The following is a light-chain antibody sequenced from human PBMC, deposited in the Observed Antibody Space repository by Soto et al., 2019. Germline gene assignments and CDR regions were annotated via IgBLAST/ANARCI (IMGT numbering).Light chain of an antibody. CDR1: SSDVGSHNL. CDR2: EVS. J-gene: IGLJ7*01. CDR3: CSYGGSRAV. Sequence: QSALTQPASVSGSPGQSITISCTGTSSDVGSHNLVSWYQQHPGQAPKRMIYEVSKRPLGVSTRFSASKSGNTASLTNSGLQAEDEADYYCCSYGGSRAVFGGGTQLTVL. V-gene: IGLV2-23*02.